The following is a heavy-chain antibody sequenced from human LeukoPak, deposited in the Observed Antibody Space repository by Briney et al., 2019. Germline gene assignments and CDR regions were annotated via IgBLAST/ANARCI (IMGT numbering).Heavy chain of an antibody. J-gene: IGHJ4*02. CDR1: GFTFDDYA. Sequence: GGSLRLSCAASGFTFDDYAMHWVRQAPGKGLEWVSGISWNSGSIGYADSVKGRFTISRDNAKNSLYLQMNSLRAEDMALYYCAKGYCSSTSCHCFDYWGQGTLVTVSS. D-gene: IGHD2-2*01. V-gene: IGHV3-9*03. CDR3: AKGYCSSTSCHCFDY. CDR2: ISWNSGSI.